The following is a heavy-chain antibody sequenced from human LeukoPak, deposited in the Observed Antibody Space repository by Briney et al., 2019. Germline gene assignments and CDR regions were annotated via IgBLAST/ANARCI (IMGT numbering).Heavy chain of an antibody. CDR2: IYDSWNT. CDR1: SGSINNHY. V-gene: IGHV4-59*11. J-gene: IGHJ4*02. D-gene: IGHD5-24*01. Sequence: PSETLSLTCIVSSGSINNHYWSWIRQPPGKGLEWIGYIYDSWNTNYNPSLKSRVTISIDTSKNQFSLKLSSVTAADTAVHYCARGGDGYNYFDYWGQGTLVTVSS. CDR3: ARGGDGYNYFDY.